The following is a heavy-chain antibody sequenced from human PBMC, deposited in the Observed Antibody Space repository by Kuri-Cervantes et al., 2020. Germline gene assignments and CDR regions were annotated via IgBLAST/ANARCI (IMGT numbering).Heavy chain of an antibody. J-gene: IGHJ5*02. V-gene: IGHV4-59*12. CDR3: ARDGGYFPHYGWFDP. D-gene: IGHD2-15*01. CDR1: GGSMNSYY. Sequence: SETLSLTCTVSGGSMNSYYWSWIRQAPGEGLEWIANIYYSGSTNYKPSLKSRVTISVDTSKNQFSLKLSSVTAADTAVYYCARDGGYFPHYGWFDPWGQGTLVTVSS. CDR2: IYYSGST.